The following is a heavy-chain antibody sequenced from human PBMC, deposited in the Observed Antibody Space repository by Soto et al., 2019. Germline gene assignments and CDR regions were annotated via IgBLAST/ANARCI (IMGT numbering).Heavy chain of an antibody. Sequence: QVQLQESGPGLVKPSQTLSLTCTVTGGSMTSGDQYWTWIRHRPGEGLEWFGYFNHRGSLYYNPSLKSRVSMSVDTSKNQFSLNLSSVTAADTAVYYCARELPQRQGRNMDVWGQGTTVTVSS. CDR3: ARELPQRQGRNMDV. D-gene: IGHD1-1*01. CDR2: FNHRGSL. J-gene: IGHJ6*02. V-gene: IGHV4-31*03. CDR1: GGSMTSGDQY.